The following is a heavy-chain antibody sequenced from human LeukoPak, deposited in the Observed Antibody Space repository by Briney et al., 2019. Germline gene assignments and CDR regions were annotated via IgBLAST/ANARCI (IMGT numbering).Heavy chain of an antibody. CDR2: ISSNGGST. V-gene: IGHV3-64*01. CDR1: GFTFSSYA. J-gene: IGHJ2*01. D-gene: IGHD6-13*01. Sequence: PGGSLRLSCAASGFTFSSYAMHWVRQAPGKGLEYVSAISSNGGSTYYANSVKGRFTISRDNAKNSLYLQMNSLRAEDTALYYCAKDIKQLVRWYFDLWGRGTLVTVSS. CDR3: AKDIKQLVRWYFDL.